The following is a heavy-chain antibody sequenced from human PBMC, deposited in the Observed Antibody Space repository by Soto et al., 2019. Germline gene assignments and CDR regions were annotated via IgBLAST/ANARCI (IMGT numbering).Heavy chain of an antibody. D-gene: IGHD3-10*01. V-gene: IGHV3-33*01. CDR3: ASAGSASSGNPFNF. J-gene: IGHJ4*02. CDR2: IWYNGTNK. Sequence: GGSLRLSCAASGFMFSTYGMHWVRQPPGKGLEWLAVIWYNGTNKYYADSVKGRFTISRDNSNNKLYLQMNNLRVEDTAVYYCASAGSASSGNPFNFWGQGTLVTVSA. CDR1: GFMFSTYG.